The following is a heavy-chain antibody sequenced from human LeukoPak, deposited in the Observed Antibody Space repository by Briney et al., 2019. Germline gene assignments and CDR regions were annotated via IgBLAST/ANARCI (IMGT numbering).Heavy chain of an antibody. Sequence: GGSLRLSCAASGFTFSSYTMNWVRQAPGKGPEWVSSISSSSSYIYYADSMKGRFTISRDNAKNSLYLQMNSLRAEDTAVYYCARDRNYDYVWGSYRPDYFDYWGQGTLVTVSS. D-gene: IGHD3-16*02. CDR3: ARDRNYDYVWGSYRPDYFDY. CDR1: GFTFSSYT. CDR2: ISSSSSYI. J-gene: IGHJ4*02. V-gene: IGHV3-21*01.